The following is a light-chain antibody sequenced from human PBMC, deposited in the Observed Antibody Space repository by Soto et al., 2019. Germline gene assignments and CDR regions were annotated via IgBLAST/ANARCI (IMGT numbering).Light chain of an antibody. CDR3: QQYNNWPWT. V-gene: IGKV3-15*01. CDR2: GAS. CDR1: QSVGTH. J-gene: IGKJ1*01. Sequence: EIVLTQSPATLSLSPGERATLSCRASQSVGTHLAWYQKKPGQAPRLLIHGASTRATGSPARFSGSGSGTDFTLTISSLQSEDFAVYYCQQYNNWPWTFGQGTKVDIK.